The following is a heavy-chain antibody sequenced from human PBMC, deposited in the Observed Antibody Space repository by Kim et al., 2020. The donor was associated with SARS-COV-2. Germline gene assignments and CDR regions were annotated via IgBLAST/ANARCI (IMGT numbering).Heavy chain of an antibody. Sequence: SQTLSLPCAISGDRVSSNSAAWNWIRQSPSRGLEWLGRTYYRSKWYNDYAVSVKSRITINPDTSKNQFSLQLNSVTPEDTAVYYCARGGDSSGHAWYYYMDVWGKGTTVTVSS. CDR1: GDRVSSNSAA. V-gene: IGHV6-1*01. J-gene: IGHJ6*03. CDR3: ARGGDSSGHAWYYYMDV. D-gene: IGHD6-19*01. CDR2: TYYRSKWYN.